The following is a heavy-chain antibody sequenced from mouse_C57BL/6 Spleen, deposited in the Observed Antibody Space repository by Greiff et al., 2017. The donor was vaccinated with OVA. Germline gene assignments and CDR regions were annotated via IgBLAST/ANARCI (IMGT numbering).Heavy chain of an antibody. D-gene: IGHD2-4*01. CDR2: IWRGGST. J-gene: IGHJ3*01. CDR3: ARNNDYDNWFAY. Sequence: VQLQQSGPGLVQPSQSLSITCTVSGFSLTSYGVHWVRQSPGKGLEWLGVIWRGGSTDYNAAFISRLSISKANSKSQVFFKMNSLTADDTAIYYCARNNDYDNWFAYWGQGTLVTVSA. V-gene: IGHV2-2*01. CDR1: GFSLTSYG.